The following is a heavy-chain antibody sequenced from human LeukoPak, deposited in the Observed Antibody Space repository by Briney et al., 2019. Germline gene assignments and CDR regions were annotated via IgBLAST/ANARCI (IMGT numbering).Heavy chain of an antibody. CDR1: GFTFSNAW. CDR2: IKSKTDGGAT. D-gene: IGHD6-13*01. V-gene: IGHV3-15*01. Sequence: PGGSLRLSCAASGFTFSNAWMSWVRQAPGKGLEWVGRIKSKTDGGATDYAAPVKGRFTISRDDSKNTLYLQMNSLKTEDTAVYYCTTGLGTAGDFDYWGQGTLVTVSS. CDR3: TTGLGTAGDFDY. J-gene: IGHJ4*02.